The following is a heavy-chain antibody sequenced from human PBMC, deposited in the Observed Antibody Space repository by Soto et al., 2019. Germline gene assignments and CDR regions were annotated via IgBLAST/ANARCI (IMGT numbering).Heavy chain of an antibody. CDR3: ATLMFGDGAFDI. J-gene: IGHJ3*02. V-gene: IGHV1-46*03. D-gene: IGHD3-10*02. CDR2: INPSGGST. Sequence: GASVKVSCTASGYTFTSYYMHWVRQAPGQGLEWMGIINPSGGSTSYAQKFQGRVTMTRDTSTSTVYMELSSLRSEDTAVYYCATLMFGDGAFDIWGQGTMVTVSS. CDR1: GYTFTSYY.